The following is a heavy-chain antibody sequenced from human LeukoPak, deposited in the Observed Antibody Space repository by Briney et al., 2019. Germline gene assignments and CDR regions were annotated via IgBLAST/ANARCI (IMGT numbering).Heavy chain of an antibody. CDR2: ISSSGSTI. D-gene: IGHD2-21*02. V-gene: IGHV3-48*03. CDR3: AREYCGGDCYSYYYYMDV. CDR1: GFTFSSYE. J-gene: IGHJ6*03. Sequence: PGGSLRLSCAASGFTFSSYEMNWVRQAPGKGREWVSYISSSGSTIYYADSVKGRFTISRDNAKNSLYLQMNSLRAEDTAVYYCAREYCGGDCYSYYYYMDVWGKGTTVTISS.